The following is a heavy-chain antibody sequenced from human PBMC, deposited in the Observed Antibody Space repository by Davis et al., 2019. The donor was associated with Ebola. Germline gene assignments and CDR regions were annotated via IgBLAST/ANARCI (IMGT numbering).Heavy chain of an antibody. D-gene: IGHD6-19*01. CDR2: IKQDGSEK. CDR3: ARDSSGWYFGPDY. V-gene: IGHV3-7*01. J-gene: IGHJ4*02. Sequence: GESLKISCAASGFTFSSYWMSWVRQAPGKGLEWVANIKQDGSEKYYVDSVKGRFTISRDNSKNTLYLQMNSLRAEDTAVYYCARDSSGWYFGPDYWGQGTLVTVSS. CDR1: GFTFSSYW.